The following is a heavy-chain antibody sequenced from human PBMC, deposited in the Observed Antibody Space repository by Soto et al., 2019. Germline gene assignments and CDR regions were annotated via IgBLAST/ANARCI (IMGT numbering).Heavy chain of an antibody. J-gene: IGHJ4*02. CDR3: ANGRGGSYGRYSFDY. Sequence: EVPLVESGGGLVQPDRSLRLSCAASGFSFDDYAMHWVRQAPGKGLEWVSGISWNSGNIGYADSVKGRFTISRDNLKNALYLQMNSLRTEDMALYYCANGRGGSYGRYSFDYWGQGALVTVFS. V-gene: IGHV3-9*03. D-gene: IGHD1-26*01. CDR2: ISWNSGNI. CDR1: GFSFDDYA.